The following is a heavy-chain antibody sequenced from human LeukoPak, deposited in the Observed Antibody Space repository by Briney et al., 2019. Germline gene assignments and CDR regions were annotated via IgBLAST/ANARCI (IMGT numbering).Heavy chain of an antibody. V-gene: IGHV3-53*01. CDR3: ARDYYDSSGYDY. Sequence: GGSLRLSCAASGFTVSSNYISWVRQAPGKGLEWVSVIYSGGSTYYADSVKGRFTISRDNSKNTLYLQMNSLRAEDTAVYYCARDYYDSSGYDYWGQGTLATVSS. D-gene: IGHD3-22*01. J-gene: IGHJ4*02. CDR1: GFTVSSNY. CDR2: IYSGGST.